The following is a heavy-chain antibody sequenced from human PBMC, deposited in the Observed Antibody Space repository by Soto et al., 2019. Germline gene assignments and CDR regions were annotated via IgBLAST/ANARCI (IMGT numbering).Heavy chain of an antibody. CDR2: IWYDGSNK. CDR1: GFTFSSYG. CDR3: ARERNKGKVDY. V-gene: IGHV3-33*01. Sequence: LRLSCAASGFTFSSYGMHWVRQAPGKGLEWVAVIWYDGSNKYYADSVKGRFTISRDNSKNTLYLQMNSLRAEDTAVYYCARERNKGKVDYWGQGTLVTVSS. J-gene: IGHJ4*02.